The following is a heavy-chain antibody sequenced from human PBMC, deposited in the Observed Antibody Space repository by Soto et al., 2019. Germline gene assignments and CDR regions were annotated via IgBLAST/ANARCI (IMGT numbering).Heavy chain of an antibody. J-gene: IGHJ4*02. Sequence: QVQLVQSGAEVKKPGASVKVSCKASGYTFTDYYVHWVRQAPGQGLAWMGWINTNRGVTNFAQKFQGWVTLTRDTSVNTAYMELNRLKSDDTAVFFCARGVSGWSPFDFWGQGTLVTVSS. CDR2: INTNRGVT. CDR3: ARGVSGWSPFDF. V-gene: IGHV1-2*04. D-gene: IGHD6-19*01. CDR1: GYTFTDYY.